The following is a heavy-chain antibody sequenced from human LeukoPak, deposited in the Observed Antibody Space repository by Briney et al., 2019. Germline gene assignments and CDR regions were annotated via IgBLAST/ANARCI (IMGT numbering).Heavy chain of an antibody. Sequence: ASVKVSCKVSGYTFTELSIHWVRQAPGKGLEWMGGFDPEEGETIYAQKFQGRVTMTEDTSTDTAWMELNSLRSEDTALYYCARVQWGYDSRGFYSNWFDPWGQGTLVTVSS. CDR1: GYTFTELS. V-gene: IGHV1-24*01. CDR2: FDPEEGET. D-gene: IGHD3-22*01. CDR3: ARVQWGYDSRGFYSNWFDP. J-gene: IGHJ5*02.